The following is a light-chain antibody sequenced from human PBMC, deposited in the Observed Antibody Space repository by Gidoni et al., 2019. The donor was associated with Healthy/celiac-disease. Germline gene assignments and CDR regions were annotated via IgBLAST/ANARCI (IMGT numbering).Light chain of an antibody. V-gene: IGKV3-11*01. Sequence: EIVLTQSPATLSLSPGERATLTCRASQSVSSYLAWYQQKPGQAPRLLNYDASNRAPGIPARFRGSGSGTDFTLTISSLEPEDFAIYYCQQRSNWPTFGQGTKVEIQ. CDR1: QSVSSY. CDR3: QQRSNWPT. J-gene: IGKJ1*01. CDR2: DAS.